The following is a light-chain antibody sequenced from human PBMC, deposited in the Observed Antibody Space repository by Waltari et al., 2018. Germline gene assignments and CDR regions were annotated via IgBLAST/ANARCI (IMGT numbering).Light chain of an antibody. V-gene: IGLV1-40*01. Sequence: QSALTQPPSVSGAPGQRVTISCTGSGSNIGAGYDVHWYQQFPGTVPKLRLSGTNNRPPGVPDRVSASKTGTSASLAITGLQAEDEADYYCQSYDRSLSVVFGGGTKLTVL. CDR1: GSNIGAGYD. CDR2: GTN. CDR3: QSYDRSLSVV. J-gene: IGLJ2*01.